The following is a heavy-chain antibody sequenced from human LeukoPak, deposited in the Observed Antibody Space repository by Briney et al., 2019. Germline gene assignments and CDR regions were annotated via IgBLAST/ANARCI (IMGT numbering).Heavy chain of an antibody. D-gene: IGHD2-2*01. Sequence: SETLSLTCAVSGYSISSGYYWGWIRQPPGKGLEWIGYIYYSGSTNYNPSLKSRVTISVDTSKNQFSLKLSSVTAADTAVYYCARVQVVPAAISPSGYYYYGMDVWGKGTTVTVSS. CDR2: IYYSGST. CDR1: GYSISSGYY. V-gene: IGHV4-61*01. J-gene: IGHJ6*04. CDR3: ARVQVVPAAISPSGYYYYGMDV.